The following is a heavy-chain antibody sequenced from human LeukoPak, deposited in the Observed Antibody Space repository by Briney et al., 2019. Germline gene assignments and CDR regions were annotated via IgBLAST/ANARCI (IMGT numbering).Heavy chain of an antibody. J-gene: IGHJ6*02. CDR2: TYYRSKWYN. Sequence: SQTLSLTCAISGDSVSSNSAAWNWIRQSPSRGLEWLGRTYYRSKWYNGYAVSVKSRITINPDTSKNQFSLQLNSVTPEDTAVYYCAREMCSGGSCYSYYYYGMDVWGQGTTVTVSS. D-gene: IGHD2-15*01. V-gene: IGHV6-1*01. CDR3: AREMCSGGSCYSYYYYGMDV. CDR1: GDSVSSNSAA.